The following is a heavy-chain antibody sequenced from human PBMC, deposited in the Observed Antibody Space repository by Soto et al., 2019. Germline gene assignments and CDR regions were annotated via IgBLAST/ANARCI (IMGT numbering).Heavy chain of an antibody. D-gene: IGHD6-13*01. Sequence: SLRLSCTASGFTFGDYAMSWFRQAPGKGLEWVGFIRSKAYGGTTEYAASVKGRFTISRDDSKSIAYLQMNSLKTEDTAVYYCTRDIAAAPTLYYYYYGMDVWGQGTTVTVSS. CDR2: IRSKAYGGTT. CDR3: TRDIAAAPTLYYYYYGMDV. V-gene: IGHV3-49*03. CDR1: GFTFGDYA. J-gene: IGHJ6*02.